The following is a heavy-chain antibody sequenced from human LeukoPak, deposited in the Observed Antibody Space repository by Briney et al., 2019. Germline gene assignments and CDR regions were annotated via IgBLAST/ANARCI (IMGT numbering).Heavy chain of an antibody. CDR1: GGTFSSYA. D-gene: IGHD6-19*01. CDR2: IIPIFGTA. Sequence: SVKVSCKASGGTFSSYAISWVRQAPGQGLEWMGGIIPIFGTANYAQKFQGRVTITADKSTSTAYMELSSLRSEDTAVYYCARYSARGGWYAYWGRGTLVTVSS. J-gene: IGHJ4*02. V-gene: IGHV1-69*06. CDR3: ARYSARGGWYAY.